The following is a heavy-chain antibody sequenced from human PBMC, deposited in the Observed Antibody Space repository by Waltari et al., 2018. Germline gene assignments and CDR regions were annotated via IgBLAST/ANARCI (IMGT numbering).Heavy chain of an antibody. Sequence: QVQLVQSGAEVKKPGASVKVPCKASGNTFTDSVIDWVRQAPGQGLEWMGRINPKSGATTYPQKLQGRITMTRDTSIGTAYMELGSVTSDDTALYYCARHIDSVRSAWGQGTLVTVSS. CDR3: ARHIDSVRSA. CDR2: INPKSGAT. D-gene: IGHD2-21*01. CDR1: GNTFTDSV. V-gene: IGHV1-2*06. J-gene: IGHJ5*02.